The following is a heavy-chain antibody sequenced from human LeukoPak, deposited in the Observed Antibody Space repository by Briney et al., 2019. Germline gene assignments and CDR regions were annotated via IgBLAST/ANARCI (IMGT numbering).Heavy chain of an antibody. J-gene: IGHJ3*02. CDR1: GFIFNSYW. D-gene: IGHD2-8*01. V-gene: IGHV3-7*01. CDR3: ARVNPLMAPGAFDS. CDR2: IKQDGSEK. Sequence: PGGSLRLSCAASGFIFNSYWMNWLGQATGRGLAWVANIKQDGSEKYNVDSVKGRLTISRDNASNSLYLQMNSLRAEDTAIFYCARVNPLMAPGAFDSWGQGTMVAVSS.